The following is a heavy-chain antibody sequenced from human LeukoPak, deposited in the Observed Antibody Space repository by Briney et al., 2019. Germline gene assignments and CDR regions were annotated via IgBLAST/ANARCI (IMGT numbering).Heavy chain of an antibody. CDR2: IYPGDSET. CDR3: TRRQWTAYALGDY. D-gene: IGHD2-8*01. V-gene: IGHV5-51*01. Sequence: GESLKISCKGSGFSFTSYWIAWVRQMPGRGLEWMGIIYPGDSETRYNPAFQGQVTISADKSNTTAYLQWSSLKASDTAIYYCTRRQWTAYALGDYWGQGTLVTVSS. CDR1: GFSFTSYW. J-gene: IGHJ4*02.